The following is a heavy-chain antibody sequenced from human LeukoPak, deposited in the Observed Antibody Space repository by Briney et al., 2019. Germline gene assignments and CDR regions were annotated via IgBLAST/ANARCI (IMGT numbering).Heavy chain of an antibody. J-gene: IGHJ6*02. D-gene: IGHD3-10*01. Sequence: GASVKVSCKASGGTFSSYAISWVRQAPGQGLEWMGGIIPIFGTANYAQKFQGRVTITADESTSTAYMELSSLRSEDTAVYYCARDSLIGGRYYYYGMDVWGQGTTVTVSS. V-gene: IGHV1-69*13. CDR2: IIPIFGTA. CDR3: ARDSLIGGRYYYYGMDV. CDR1: GGTFSSYA.